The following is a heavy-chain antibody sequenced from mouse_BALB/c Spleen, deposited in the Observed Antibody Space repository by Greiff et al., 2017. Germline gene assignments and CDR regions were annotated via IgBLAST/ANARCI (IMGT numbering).Heavy chain of an antibody. D-gene: IGHD1-1*01. CDR3: ARRVALCWYFDV. CDR1: GFTFSSYY. V-gene: IGHV5-6-2*01. Sequence: EVMLVESGGGLVKLGGSLKLSCAASGFTFSSYYMSWVRQTPEKRLELVAAINSNGGSTYYPDTVKGRFTISRDNAKNTLYLQMSSLKSEDTALYYCARRVALCWYFDVWGAGTTVTVSS. J-gene: IGHJ1*01. CDR2: INSNGGST.